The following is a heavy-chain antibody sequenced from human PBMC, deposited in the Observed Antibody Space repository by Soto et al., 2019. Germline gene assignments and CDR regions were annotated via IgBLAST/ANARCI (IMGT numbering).Heavy chain of an antibody. J-gene: IGHJ4*02. V-gene: IGHV3-23*01. CDR1: GFRFSSYS. CDR2: ITATGDRT. D-gene: IGHD3-22*01. Sequence: GGSLRLSCADSGFRFSSYSMSWVRQTPGEGLEWVAAITATGDRTYYADSVTGRFTISRDNSKKTHYLQMTSLRAEDTAMYYCATMNGYFEYWGQGTPVTVSS. CDR3: ATMNGYFEY.